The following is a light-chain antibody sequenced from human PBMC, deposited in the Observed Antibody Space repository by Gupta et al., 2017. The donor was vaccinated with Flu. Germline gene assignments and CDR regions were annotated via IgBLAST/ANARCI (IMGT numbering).Light chain of an antibody. Sequence: DIQMTQSPSSLSASVGERVTITCQASQDISNYLNWYQQKSGKAPKLLINDASNSEAGVPSRFSGSGSGTDFTFTIIMLQPEDVATYYCQQYDTLPPTCGGGTKLEIK. CDR3: QQYDTLPPT. V-gene: IGKV1-33*01. J-gene: IGKJ4*02. CDR2: DAS. CDR1: QDISNY.